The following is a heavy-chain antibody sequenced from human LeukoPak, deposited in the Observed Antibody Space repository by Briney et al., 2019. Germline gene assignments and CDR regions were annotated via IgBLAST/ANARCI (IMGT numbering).Heavy chain of an antibody. CDR2: IIPIFGTA. Sequence: AVKLSCTSSAAAFSSYAICWVRQGPGQGNGLKGVIIPIFGTADYAQKFQGRVTITADESTSTAYMELSSLRSEDTAVYYCASGGGFGELQVDYWGQGTLVTVSS. CDR1: AAAFSSYA. V-gene: IGHV1-69*13. CDR3: ASGGGFGELQVDY. J-gene: IGHJ4*02. D-gene: IGHD3-10*01.